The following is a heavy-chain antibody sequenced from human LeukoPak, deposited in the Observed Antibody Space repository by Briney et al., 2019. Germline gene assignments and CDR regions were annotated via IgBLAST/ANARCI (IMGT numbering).Heavy chain of an antibody. CDR1: GFTFSTYF. V-gene: IGHV3-30-3*01. D-gene: IGHD2-21*01. J-gene: IGHJ3*02. CDR3: ARERQDTILHSGAFDI. CDR2: IASDGSHT. Sequence: GGSLGLSCAASGFTFSTYFMHWFRQAPGKGLEWVADIASDGSHTFYVESVKGRFTISRDNSKNTLYLQMNSLRAEDTAVYSCARERQDTILHSGAFDIWGQGTMVTVSS.